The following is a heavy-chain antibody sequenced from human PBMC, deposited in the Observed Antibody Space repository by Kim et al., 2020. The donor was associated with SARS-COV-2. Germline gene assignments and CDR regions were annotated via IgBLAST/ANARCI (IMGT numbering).Heavy chain of an antibody. CDR3: AKRVGYYGMDV. D-gene: IGHD1-26*01. J-gene: IGHJ6*02. V-gene: IGHV3-23*01. Sequence: YCADAVTGRFTISRDNSKNTLYLQMNSLRSEDTVVYYCAKRVGYYGMDVWGQGTTVTVSS.